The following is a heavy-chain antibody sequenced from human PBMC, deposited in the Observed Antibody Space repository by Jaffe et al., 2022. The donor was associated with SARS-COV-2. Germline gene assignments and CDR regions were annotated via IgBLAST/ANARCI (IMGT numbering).Heavy chain of an antibody. D-gene: IGHD3-10*01. V-gene: IGHV4-61*01. CDR2: MYYSGST. Sequence: QVQLQESGPGLVKPSETLSVTCTVSGGSVSSRSYYWSWIRQPPGKGLEWIGYMYYSGSTNYNPSLKSRVTISLDTSKNQFSLKLSSVTAADTAVYYCAGGTYYYASVWGQGTLVTVSS. J-gene: IGHJ4*02. CDR1: GGSVSSRSYY. CDR3: AGGTYYYASV.